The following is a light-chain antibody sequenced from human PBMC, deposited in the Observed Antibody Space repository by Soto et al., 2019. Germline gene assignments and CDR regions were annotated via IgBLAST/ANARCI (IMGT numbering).Light chain of an antibody. V-gene: IGLV2-14*01. CDR1: SGDIGSYNR. Sequence: QSALTQPASASGSPGQSITISCTGTSGDIGSYNRVSWYQQHPGKAPKLIIYEVTDRPSGVSNRFSGSKSGTSASLAINGLQSEDEADYYCATWDDSLNALYVFGTGTKVTVL. CDR3: ATWDDSLNALYV. CDR2: EVT. J-gene: IGLJ1*01.